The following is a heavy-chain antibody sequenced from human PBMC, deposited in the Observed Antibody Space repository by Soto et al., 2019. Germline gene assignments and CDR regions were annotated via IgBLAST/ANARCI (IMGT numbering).Heavy chain of an antibody. V-gene: IGHV3-33*01. CDR3: ARRQIPPPTRGAANARGAMDV. CDR1: GFTFNNHG. CDR2: IWNDGSNS. J-gene: IGHJ6*02. D-gene: IGHD6-13*01. Sequence: QVQLVESGGGVVQPGRSLRLSCAASGFTFNNHGMHWVRQAPGKGLEWLAVIWNDGSNSSYANSVKGRFTISRDNSKNTLYLQMSRLRAEDTGVYYCARRQIPPPTRGAANARGAMDVWGQGTTVTVSS.